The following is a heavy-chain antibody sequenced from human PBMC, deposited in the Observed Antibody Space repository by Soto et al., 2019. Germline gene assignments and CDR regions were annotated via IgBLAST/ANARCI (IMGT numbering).Heavy chain of an antibody. V-gene: IGHV1-3*01. CDR2: INAGNGNT. J-gene: IGHJ4*02. CDR3: VRDAGSKDIVVVPAAIYYFDY. CDR1: GYTFTSYA. Sequence: ASVKVSCKASGYTFTSYAMHWVRQAPGQRLEWMGWINAGNGNTKYSQKFQGRVTITRDTSASTAYMELSSLRSEDTAVYYCVRDAGSKDIVVVPAAIYYFDYWGQGTLDTVSS. D-gene: IGHD2-2*01.